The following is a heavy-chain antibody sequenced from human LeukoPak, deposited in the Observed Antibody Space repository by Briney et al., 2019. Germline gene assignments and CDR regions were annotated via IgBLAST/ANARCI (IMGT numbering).Heavy chain of an antibody. Sequence: PSETLSLTCAVYGGSFSGYYWSWIRQPPGKGLEWIGEINHSGSTNYNPSLKSRVTISVDTSKNQFSLKLSSVTAADTAVYYCARDFHDFWSGYYANDAFDIWGQGTMVTVSS. CDR2: INHSGST. V-gene: IGHV4-34*01. CDR3: ARDFHDFWSGYYANDAFDI. D-gene: IGHD3-3*01. J-gene: IGHJ3*02. CDR1: GGSFSGYY.